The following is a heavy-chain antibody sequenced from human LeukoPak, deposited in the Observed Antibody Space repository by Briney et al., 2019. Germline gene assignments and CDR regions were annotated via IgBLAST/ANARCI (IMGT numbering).Heavy chain of an antibody. CDR3: ARGVSSYYYDSGGYYSSKPFDY. D-gene: IGHD3-22*01. Sequence: SETLSLTCAVYGGSSSGYYWSWIRQPPGKGLEWIGEINHSGSTNYNPSLKSRVTISVDTSKNQFSLKLSSVTAADTAVYYCARGVSSYYYDSGGYYSSKPFDYWGQGTLVTVSS. CDR1: GGSSSGYY. CDR2: INHSGST. V-gene: IGHV4-34*01. J-gene: IGHJ4*02.